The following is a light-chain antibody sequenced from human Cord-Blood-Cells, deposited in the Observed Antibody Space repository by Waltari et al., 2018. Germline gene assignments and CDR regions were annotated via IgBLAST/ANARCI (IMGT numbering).Light chain of an antibody. CDR3: SSYTSSSTV. J-gene: IGLJ2*01. V-gene: IGLV2-14*01. Sequence: QSALTQPASVSGSPGQSITISCTGTSSDVGGYNYVSWYQQHPVKAPKLMIYDVSKRPSGVSSRFSGSKSGNTASLTISGLQAEDEADYYCSSYTSSSTVFGGGTKLTVL. CDR1: SSDVGGYNY. CDR2: DVS.